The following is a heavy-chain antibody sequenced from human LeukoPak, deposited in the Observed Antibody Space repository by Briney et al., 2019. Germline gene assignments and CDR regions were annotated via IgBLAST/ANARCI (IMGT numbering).Heavy chain of an antibody. CDR2: ISAYNGNT. J-gene: IGHJ4*02. CDR1: GYTFTSYG. CDR3: ARAPRYCGGDCYTFDY. D-gene: IGHD2-21*02. V-gene: IGHV1-18*01. Sequence: ASVKVSCKASGYTFTSYGISWVRQAPGQGLEGMGWISAYNGNTNYAQKLQGRVTMTTDTSTSTAYMELRSLRSGDTAVYYCARAPRYCGGDCYTFDYWGQGTLVTVSS.